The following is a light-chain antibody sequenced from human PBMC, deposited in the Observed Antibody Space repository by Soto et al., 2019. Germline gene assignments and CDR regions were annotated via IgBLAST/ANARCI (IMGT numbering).Light chain of an antibody. Sequence: DIQLTQSPSFLSASVGDRVTITCRASQGISSFIAWYQQKPGKAPKLLIHTASTLQSGVPSRFSGSGSGTEFTLTISSLQPEDFATDYCQHRHSYPITFGQGTRLEIK. CDR3: QHRHSYPIT. CDR1: QGISSF. CDR2: TAS. V-gene: IGKV1-9*01. J-gene: IGKJ5*01.